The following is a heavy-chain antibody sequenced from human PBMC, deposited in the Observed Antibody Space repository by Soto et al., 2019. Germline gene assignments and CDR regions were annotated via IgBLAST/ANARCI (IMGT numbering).Heavy chain of an antibody. CDR1: GGTFSSYA. CDR2: IIPIFGTA. V-gene: IGHV1-69*13. CDR3: ARGPIYGLGLYYYYGMDV. Sequence: ASVKVSCKASGGTFSSYAISWVRQAPGQGLEWMGGIIPIFGTANYAQKFQGRVTITADESTSTAYMELSSLRSEDTAVYYCARGPIYGLGLYYYYGMDVWGQGTTVTVSS. J-gene: IGHJ6*02. D-gene: IGHD5-18*01.